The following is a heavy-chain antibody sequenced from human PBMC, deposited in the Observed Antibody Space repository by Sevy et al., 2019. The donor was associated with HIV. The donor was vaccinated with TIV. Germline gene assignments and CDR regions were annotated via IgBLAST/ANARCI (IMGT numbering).Heavy chain of an antibody. V-gene: IGHV4-59*13. CDR2: ISDTGNT. CDR1: GASMSSYY. Sequence: SETLSLTCTLSGASMSSYYWSWIRQPPGKGLEWIGYISDTGNTNFNPSLKSRVTISLDTSKTQFSLRVSSVTAADTAVYYCARGRSNLRYWGQGTLVTVSS. J-gene: IGHJ4*02. CDR3: ARGRSNLRY. D-gene: IGHD1-1*01.